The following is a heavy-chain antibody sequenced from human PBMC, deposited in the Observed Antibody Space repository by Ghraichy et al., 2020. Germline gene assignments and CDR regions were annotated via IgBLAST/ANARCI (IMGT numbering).Heavy chain of an antibody. V-gene: IGHV4-39*01. CDR3: ARLGAGGRGSYYFYYYYYGMDV. J-gene: IGHJ6*02. Sequence: SETLSLTCTVSGGSISSSSYYWGWIRQPPGKGLEWIGSIYYSGSTYYNPSLKSRVTISVDTSKNQFSLKLSSVTAADTAVYYCARLGAGGRGSYYFYYYYYGMDVWGQGTTVTVSS. CDR1: GGSISSSSYY. CDR2: IYYSGST. D-gene: IGHD1-26*01.